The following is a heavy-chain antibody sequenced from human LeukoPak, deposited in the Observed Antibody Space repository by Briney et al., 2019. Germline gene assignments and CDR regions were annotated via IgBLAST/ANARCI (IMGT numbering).Heavy chain of an antibody. CDR3: ARHYSSSSVSYYYYMDV. D-gene: IGHD6-6*01. V-gene: IGHV4-59*08. J-gene: IGHJ6*03. Sequence: SETLSLTCTVSGGSISNYYWSWIRQPPGKGLEWIGFIYYSGSTNYNPSLKSRVTISVDTSKNQFSLKLSSVTAADTAVYYCARHYSSSSVSYYYYMDVWGKGTTVTVSS. CDR2: IYYSGST. CDR1: GGSISNYY.